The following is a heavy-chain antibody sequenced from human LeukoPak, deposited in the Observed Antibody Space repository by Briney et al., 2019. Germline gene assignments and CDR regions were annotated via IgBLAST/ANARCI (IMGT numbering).Heavy chain of an antibody. V-gene: IGHV3-15*01. Sequence: GGSLRLSCTGSGFTFRTYAFSWVRQAPGKGLEWVGRIKSKTDGGTIDYAAPVKGRFTISRDDSKNTLSLQMNSLKTEDTAVYYCTMYNYGLGFDYWGQGTLLVTVSS. CDR3: TMYNYGLGFDY. J-gene: IGHJ4*02. CDR1: GFTFRTYA. D-gene: IGHD1-1*01. CDR2: IKSKTDGGTI.